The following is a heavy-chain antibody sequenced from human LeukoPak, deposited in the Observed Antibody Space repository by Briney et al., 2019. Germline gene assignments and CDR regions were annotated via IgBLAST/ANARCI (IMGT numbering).Heavy chain of an antibody. D-gene: IGHD6-13*01. V-gene: IGHV3-23*01. CDR3: ARRGRLIAAAGATKITPFDY. CDR1: GFTFSSYA. Sequence: GGSLRLSCAASGFTFSSYAMSWVRQAPGKGLEWVSAISGSGGSTYYADSVKGRFTISRDNSKNTLYLQMNSLRAEDTAVYYCARRGRLIAAAGATKITPFDYWGQGTLVTVSS. CDR2: ISGSGGST. J-gene: IGHJ4*02.